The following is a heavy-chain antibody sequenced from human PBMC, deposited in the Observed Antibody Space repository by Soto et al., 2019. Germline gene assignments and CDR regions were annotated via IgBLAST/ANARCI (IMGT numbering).Heavy chain of an antibody. CDR2: IIPIFGTA. D-gene: IGHD3-3*01. J-gene: IGHJ6*02. V-gene: IGHV1-69*12. CDR3: ARGGLRFLEGHGMDV. Sequence: QVQLVQSGAEVKKPGSSVKVSCKASGGTFSSYAISWVRQAPGQGLEWMGGIIPIFGTANYAQKFQGRVTIXXDXSXXTAYMELSSLRSEDTAVYYWARGGLRFLEGHGMDVWGQGTTVTVSS. CDR1: GGTFSSYA.